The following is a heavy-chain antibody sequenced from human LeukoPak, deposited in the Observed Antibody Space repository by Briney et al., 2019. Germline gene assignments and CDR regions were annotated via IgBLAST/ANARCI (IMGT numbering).Heavy chain of an antibody. CDR3: ARVNSYSSSWYEGLDY. CDR1: GFTFSSYA. D-gene: IGHD6-13*01. J-gene: IGHJ4*02. V-gene: IGHV3-30*04. Sequence: GGSPRLSCVASGFTFSSYAMHWVRQAPGKGLEWVAVISYDGRNKYFADSVMGRFTISRDNSKNTLYLQMNSLRAEDTAVYYCARVNSYSSSWYEGLDYWRQGTLVTVSS. CDR2: ISYDGRNK.